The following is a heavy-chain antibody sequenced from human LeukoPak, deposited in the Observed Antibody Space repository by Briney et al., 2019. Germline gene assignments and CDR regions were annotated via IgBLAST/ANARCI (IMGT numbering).Heavy chain of an antibody. CDR2: IYPGDSDT. CDR1: GYSFTSYW. Sequence: GESLKISCKGSGYSFTSYWIAWVRQMPGKGLEWMGIIYPGDSDTRYSPSFQGQVTISADKSISTAYLQWSSLKASDTAMYYCARQDDILTGYYPGSLDYWGQGTLVTVSS. V-gene: IGHV5-51*01. J-gene: IGHJ4*02. CDR3: ARQDDILTGYYPGSLDY. D-gene: IGHD3-9*01.